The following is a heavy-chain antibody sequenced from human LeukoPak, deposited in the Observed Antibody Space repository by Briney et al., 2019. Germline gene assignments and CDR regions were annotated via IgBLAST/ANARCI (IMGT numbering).Heavy chain of an antibody. Sequence: GGSLRLSCAASGFTFSSYEMNWVRKAPGKGLEWVSYISSSGSTIYYADSLKGRFTISRDNAKNSLYLQMNSLRAEDTAVYYCARNLGYCSGGNCYYFDPWGQGTLVTVSS. V-gene: IGHV3-48*03. J-gene: IGHJ5*02. CDR3: ARNLGYCSGGNCYYFDP. CDR1: GFTFSSYE. CDR2: ISSSGSTI. D-gene: IGHD2-15*01.